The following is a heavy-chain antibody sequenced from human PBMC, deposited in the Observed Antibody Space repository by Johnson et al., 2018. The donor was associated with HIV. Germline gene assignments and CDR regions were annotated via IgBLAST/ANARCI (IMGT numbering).Heavy chain of an antibody. V-gene: IGHV3-20*04. D-gene: IGHD6-19*01. Sequence: VQLVESGGDLVQPGGSLRLSCPASGFTFDDYGMSWVRQAPGKGLEWISGINWNGDSPGYADSVKGRFTISRDNAKNSLYLQMNSLRAEDTALYYCARRGGSGWSAFDIWGQGTIVTVSS. CDR2: INWNGDSP. CDR1: GFTFDDYG. CDR3: ARRGGSGWSAFDI. J-gene: IGHJ3*02.